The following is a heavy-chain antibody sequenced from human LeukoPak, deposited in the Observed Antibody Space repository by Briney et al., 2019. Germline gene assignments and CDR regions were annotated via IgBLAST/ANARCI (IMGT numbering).Heavy chain of an antibody. CDR1: GFTFSNYA. Sequence: GGSLRLSCAASGFTFSNYAMSWVRQAPGKGLEWVSAITGSGGNTYYADSVKGRFTISRDNSKNTVFLQMNSLRAEDTAVYYCAKWGDYDVLSGYYVSDYWGQGTLVAVSS. V-gene: IGHV3-23*01. D-gene: IGHD3-9*01. CDR2: ITGSGGNT. CDR3: AKWGDYDVLSGYYVSDY. J-gene: IGHJ4*02.